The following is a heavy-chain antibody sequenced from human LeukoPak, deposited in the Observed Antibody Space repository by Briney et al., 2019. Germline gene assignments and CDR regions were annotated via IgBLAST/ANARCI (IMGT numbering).Heavy chain of an antibody. CDR1: GFTFSDYY. CDR2: IYSGGSA. V-gene: IGHV3-53*01. D-gene: IGHD4-17*01. J-gene: IGHJ3*02. CDR3: ARVIVESSLTTPHDAFDI. Sequence: GGSLRLSCATSGFTFSDYYMSWVRQAPGRGLEWVSIIYSGGSAYYADSVRGRFTISRDSSKNTLYLQMTSLRAEDTAVYYCARVIVESSLTTPHDAFDIWGQGTMVTVSS.